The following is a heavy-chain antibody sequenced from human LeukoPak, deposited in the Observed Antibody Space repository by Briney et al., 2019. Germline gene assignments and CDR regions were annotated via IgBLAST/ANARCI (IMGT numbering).Heavy chain of an antibody. D-gene: IGHD1-1*01. CDR2: IYPSGST. CDR3: ARAPTGTGGWNWFDP. V-gene: IGHV4-59*10. J-gene: IGHJ5*02. Sequence: KSSETLSLTCAVYGGSFSSYYWSWIRQPAGKGLELIGRIYPSGSTNYNPSLKSRVTMSVDTSKNQFSLKLSSVTAADTAVYYCARAPTGTGGWNWFDPWGQGTLVTVSS. CDR1: GGSFSSYY.